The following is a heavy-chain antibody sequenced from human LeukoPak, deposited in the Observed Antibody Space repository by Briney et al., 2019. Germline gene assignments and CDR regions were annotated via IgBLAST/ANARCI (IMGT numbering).Heavy chain of an antibody. CDR1: GGSISSYY. Sequence: PSETLSLTCTVSGGSISSYYWSWIRQPPGKGLEWIGYIYYSGSTNYNPSLKSRVTISVDTSKNQFSLKLSSVTAADTAVYYCARGNHYDFWSGYSSHGMDVWGQGTTVTVSS. CDR3: ARGNHYDFWSGYSSHGMDV. V-gene: IGHV4-59*01. J-gene: IGHJ6*02. D-gene: IGHD3-3*01. CDR2: IYYSGST.